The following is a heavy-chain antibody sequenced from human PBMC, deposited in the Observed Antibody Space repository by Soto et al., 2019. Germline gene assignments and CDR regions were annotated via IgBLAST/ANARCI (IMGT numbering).Heavy chain of an antibody. CDR3: ARDGVDIVVVPAALYNWFDP. J-gene: IGHJ5*02. CDR2: ISAYNGNT. CDR1: GYTFTSYG. D-gene: IGHD2-2*03. Sequence: ASVKVSCKASGYTFTSYGISWVRQAPGQGLEWMGWISAYNGNTNYAQKPQGRVTMTTDTSTSTAYMELRSLRSDDTAVYYCARDGVDIVVVPAALYNWFDPWGQGTLVTVSS. V-gene: IGHV1-18*01.